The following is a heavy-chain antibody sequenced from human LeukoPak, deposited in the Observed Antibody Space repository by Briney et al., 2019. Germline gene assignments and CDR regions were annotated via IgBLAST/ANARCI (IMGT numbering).Heavy chain of an antibody. CDR3: AKYRGAAVNSWHFDL. V-gene: IGHV3-23*01. CDR2: ISNGGGMT. Sequence: GGSLRLSCAASGFTVGSNYMSWVRQAPGEGLEWVSTISNGGGMTYYADSVKGRFTISRDNSKNTLYLQMNSLRADDTAVYYCAKYRGAAVNSWHFDLWGRGTLVTVSS. D-gene: IGHD1-26*01. CDR1: GFTVGSNY. J-gene: IGHJ2*01.